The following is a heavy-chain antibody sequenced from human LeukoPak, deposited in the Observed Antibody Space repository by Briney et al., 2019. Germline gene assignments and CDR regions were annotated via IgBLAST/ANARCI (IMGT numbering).Heavy chain of an antibody. D-gene: IGHD3-3*01. CDR1: GFTFGKYW. Sequence: QAGGSLRLSCVASGFTFGKYWMSWVRQAPGKGVEWVANIKLDGSEKNYVDSVKGRFTISRDNTKNSLYLQMNSLRAEDTAVFYCARDQYDTWSRRGNFDSWGQGTLVIVSS. V-gene: IGHV3-7*03. J-gene: IGHJ4*02. CDR3: ARDQYDTWSRRGNFDS. CDR2: IKLDGSEK.